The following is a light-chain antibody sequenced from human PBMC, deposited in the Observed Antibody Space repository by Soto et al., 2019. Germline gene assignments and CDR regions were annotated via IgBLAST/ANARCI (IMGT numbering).Light chain of an antibody. V-gene: IGKV1-5*03. J-gene: IGKJ5*01. CDR2: KAS. Sequence: DIQMTQSPSTLSASVGDRVTITCRASQSISSWLAWYQQKPGKAPKLLIYKASTLKSGVQTRFSGSGSGTDFTLTISSLQPEDFAIYYCQQTYTTPEITFGQGTRLEIK. CDR3: QQTYTTPEIT. CDR1: QSISSW.